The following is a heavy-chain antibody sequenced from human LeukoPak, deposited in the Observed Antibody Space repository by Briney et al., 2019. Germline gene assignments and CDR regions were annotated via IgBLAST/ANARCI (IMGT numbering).Heavy chain of an antibody. J-gene: IGHJ4*01. CDR3: ARASDFYFFWSVYYRDSYLDY. V-gene: IGHV3-21*01. Sequence: GGSLRLSCAASGFTFSSYSMNWVRQAPGNGLEWVSSISSSSSYIYYADSVKGRFTISRDNAKNSLYLQMNSLRAEDTAVYYCARASDFYFFWSVYYRDSYLDYWAKEPW. CDR2: ISSSSSYI. D-gene: IGHD3-3*01. CDR1: GFTFSSYS.